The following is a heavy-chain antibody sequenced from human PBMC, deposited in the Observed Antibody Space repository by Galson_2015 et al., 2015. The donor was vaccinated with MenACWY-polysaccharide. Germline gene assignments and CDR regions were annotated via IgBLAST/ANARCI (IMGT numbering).Heavy chain of an antibody. CDR1: GFSFSDYW. Sequence: SLRLSCAASGFSFSDYWMHWVRQAPGQGLVWVSRINSDGSNTMYADSVKGRFTIFRDNAENSLFLHMNILRDEDTAVYYCARVGTDFGNYVRWLDHWGQGTLVTVSS. CDR3: ARVGTDFGNYVRWLDH. V-gene: IGHV3-74*03. CDR2: INSDGSNT. J-gene: IGHJ5*02. D-gene: IGHD4-11*01.